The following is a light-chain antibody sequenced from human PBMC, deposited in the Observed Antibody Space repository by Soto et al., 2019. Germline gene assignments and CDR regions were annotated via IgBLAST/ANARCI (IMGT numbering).Light chain of an antibody. J-gene: IGLJ2*01. Sequence: QSALTQPPSASGTPGQRVTISCSGSSSNIGSNTVNWYQQLPGSAPKLLMYSTNQRPSGVPDRFSGSKSGTSASLAISGLQSEDEADYYCAAWDDSLSVYVVFGGGTKLTVL. CDR1: SSNIGSNT. CDR3: AAWDDSLSVYVV. CDR2: STN. V-gene: IGLV1-44*01.